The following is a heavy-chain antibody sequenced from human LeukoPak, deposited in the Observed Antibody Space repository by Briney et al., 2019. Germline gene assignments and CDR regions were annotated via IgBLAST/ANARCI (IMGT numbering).Heavy chain of an antibody. Sequence: GESLRLSCAASGFSFSGYGMHWVRQAPGKGLEWVAFIRYDGSNEYYADSVKGRFTISRDKSKNTLSLQMNGLRVEDTAVYYCAKVMPPGRIRFYSYYMDVWGKGTTVTVSS. D-gene: IGHD2-15*01. CDR1: GFSFSGYG. J-gene: IGHJ6*03. CDR3: AKVMPPGRIRFYSYYMDV. V-gene: IGHV3-30*02. CDR2: IRYDGSNE.